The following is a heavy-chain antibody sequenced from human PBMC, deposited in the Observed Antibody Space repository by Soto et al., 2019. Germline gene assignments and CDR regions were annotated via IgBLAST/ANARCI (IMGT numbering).Heavy chain of an antibody. CDR2: IIPMFGTA. CDR1: GGTFSTYP. V-gene: IGHV1-69*06. J-gene: IGHJ4*02. CDR3: AIEETAIVD. D-gene: IGHD3-22*01. Sequence: QVQLVQSGAAVKKPGSSVKVSCKPSGGTFSTYPISWVRQAPGQGLEWMGGIIPMFGTANYAQRFQGRVTITADKSTSTVDMELRSLRSDDTAVYYCAIEETAIVDWGQGPLVTVSS.